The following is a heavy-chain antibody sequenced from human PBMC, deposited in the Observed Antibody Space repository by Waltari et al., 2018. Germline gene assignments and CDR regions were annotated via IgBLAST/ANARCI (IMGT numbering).Heavy chain of an antibody. J-gene: IGHJ3*02. V-gene: IGHV4-59*11. CDR3: ARGFGAYCGDDCSDPFDI. CDR2: IFYSATT. D-gene: IGHD2-21*01. CDR1: GDSTRGHH. Sequence: QVHLQESGPGLVEPSETRSLTCTVPGDSTRGHHWTWIRQPPGKGLEWIGYIFYSATTNYNPSLKSRVTISGDMSKNQLALSLSSVTAADTAVYYCARGFGAYCGDDCSDPFDIWGRGTVVTVSS.